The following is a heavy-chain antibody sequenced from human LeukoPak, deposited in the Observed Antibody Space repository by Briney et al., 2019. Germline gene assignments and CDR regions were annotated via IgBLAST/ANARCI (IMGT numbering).Heavy chain of an antibody. CDR3: ARRLTQYDCFDP. J-gene: IGHJ5*02. V-gene: IGHV6-1*01. CDR1: GDSFSSNSVT. CDR2: TYYRSTWYN. Sequence: SQTLSLTCAISGDSFSSNSVTWNWIRQSPSRGLEWLGRTYYRSTWYNDYAVSVRGRITVNPDTSKNQFSLHLNSVTPEDTAVYYCARRLTQYDCFDPWGQGILVAVSS. D-gene: IGHD2-2*01.